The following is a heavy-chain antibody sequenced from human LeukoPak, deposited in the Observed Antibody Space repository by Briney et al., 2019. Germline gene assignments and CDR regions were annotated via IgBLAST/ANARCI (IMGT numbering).Heavy chain of an antibody. CDR1: GGSISSGSYY. CDR2: IYYSGST. CDR3: ARDLYGGSYFDY. V-gene: IGHV4-61*01. J-gene: IGHJ4*02. D-gene: IGHD3-16*01. Sequence: SETLSLTCTVSGGSISSGSYYWSWIRQPPGKGLEWIGYIYYSGSTNYNPSLKSRVTISVDTSKNQFSLKLSSVTAADTAVYYCARDLYGGSYFDYWGQGTLVTVSS.